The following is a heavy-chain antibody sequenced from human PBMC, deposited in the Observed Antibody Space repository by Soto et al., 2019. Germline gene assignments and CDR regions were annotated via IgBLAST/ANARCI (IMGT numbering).Heavy chain of an antibody. CDR2: IYSGGST. V-gene: IGHV3-66*01. Sequence: GGSLRLSCAASGFTVSSNYMSWVRQAPGKGLEWVSVIYSGGSTYYADPVKGRFTISRDNSKNTLYLQMNSLRAEDTAVYYCAREQQLAPGAAFDIWGQGTMVTVSS. J-gene: IGHJ3*02. D-gene: IGHD6-13*01. CDR1: GFTVSSNY. CDR3: AREQQLAPGAAFDI.